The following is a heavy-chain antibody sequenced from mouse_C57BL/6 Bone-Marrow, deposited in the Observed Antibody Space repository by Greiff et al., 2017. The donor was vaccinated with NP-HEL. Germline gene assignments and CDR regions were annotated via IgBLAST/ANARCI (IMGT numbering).Heavy chain of an antibody. Sequence: DVMLVESGGGLVQPGGSLKLSCAASGFTFSDYGMAWVRQAPRKGPEWVAFISNLAYSIYYADTVTGRFTISRENAKNTLYLEMSSLRSEDTAMYYCARHRDYGSSYWYFDVWGTGTTVTVSS. CDR3: ARHRDYGSSYWYFDV. CDR1: GFTFSDYG. J-gene: IGHJ1*03. D-gene: IGHD1-1*01. V-gene: IGHV5-15*01. CDR2: ISNLAYSI.